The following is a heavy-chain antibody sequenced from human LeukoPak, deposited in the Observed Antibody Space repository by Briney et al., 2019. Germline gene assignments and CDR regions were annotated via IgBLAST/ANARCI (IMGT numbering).Heavy chain of an antibody. CDR3: ARHFRYYYGSGSWVFFDY. Sequence: SQTLSLTCTVSGGSISSYYWSWIRQPPGKGLEWIGYIYYSGSTNYNPSLKSRVTISVDTSENQFSLKLSSVTAADTAVYYCARHFRYYYGSGSWVFFDYWGQGTLVTVSS. J-gene: IGHJ4*02. CDR1: GGSISSYY. D-gene: IGHD3-10*01. CDR2: IYYSGST. V-gene: IGHV4-59*08.